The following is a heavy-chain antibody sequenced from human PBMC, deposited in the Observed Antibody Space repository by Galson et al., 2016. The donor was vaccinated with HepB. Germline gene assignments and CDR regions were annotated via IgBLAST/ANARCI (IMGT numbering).Heavy chain of an antibody. CDR3: ARGDLGYCSGGSCHYGYLDF. Sequence: SETLSLTCNVSGGSISSYYWSWIRQPPGKGLEWIGFFSYNGYTNYSPSLKSRVTISADTTKNQFSLKLNSVTAADTAVYYCARGDLGYCSGGSCHYGYLDFWGQGTLVTVSS. D-gene: IGHD2-15*01. V-gene: IGHV4-59*01. J-gene: IGHJ4*02. CDR2: FSYNGYT. CDR1: GGSISSYY.